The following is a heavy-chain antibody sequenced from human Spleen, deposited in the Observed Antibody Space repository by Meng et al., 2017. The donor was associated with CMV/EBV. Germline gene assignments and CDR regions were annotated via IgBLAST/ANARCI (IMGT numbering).Heavy chain of an antibody. CDR2: IRYDGINK. CDR3: AREYYDFSLVDF. Sequence: SCAASGFNFSDYGMHWVRQAQGKGLEWVAFIRYDGINKDYSDYVKGRFTIYRDNFKNTLYLQMNSLRAEDTAVYYCAREYYDFSLVDFWGQGTLVTVSS. V-gene: IGHV3-30*02. J-gene: IGHJ4*02. CDR1: GFNFSDYG. D-gene: IGHD3-3*01.